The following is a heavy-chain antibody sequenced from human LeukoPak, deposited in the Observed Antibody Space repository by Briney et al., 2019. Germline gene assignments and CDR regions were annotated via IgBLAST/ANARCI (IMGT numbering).Heavy chain of an antibody. CDR1: GFTFSDYS. J-gene: IGHJ4*02. CDR2: ISSSSSTI. V-gene: IGHV3-48*01. Sequence: GGSLRLSCAASGFTFSDYSMNWVRQAPGKGLEWVSFISSSSSTIYYADSVKGRFTISRDNSQNSVYLQMNSLRAEDTAVYYCARETRRGTNFDYWGQGTQVTVSS. CDR3: ARETRRGTNFDY.